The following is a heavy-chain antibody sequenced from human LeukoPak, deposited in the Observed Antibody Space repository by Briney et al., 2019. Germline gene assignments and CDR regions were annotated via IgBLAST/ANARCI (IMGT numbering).Heavy chain of an antibody. CDR3: ARAKDNYGGNDAFDT. Sequence: PSETLSLTCTVSGGSISSYYWSWIRQPAGKGLEWVGRIHTSGSTNYNPFLKSRVTMSVDTSKNQFSLKLSSVTAADTAVYYCARAKDNYGGNDAFDTWGQGTMVTVSS. CDR1: GGSISSYY. J-gene: IGHJ3*02. CDR2: IHTSGST. D-gene: IGHD2-21*01. V-gene: IGHV4-4*07.